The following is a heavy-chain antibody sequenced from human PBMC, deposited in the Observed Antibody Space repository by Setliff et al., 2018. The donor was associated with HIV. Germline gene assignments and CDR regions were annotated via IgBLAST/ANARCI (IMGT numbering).Heavy chain of an antibody. CDR2: INPNNGGT. Sequence: GASVKVSCKALGFLVTGYNVHWVRQAPGHGPEWLGRINPNNGGTNYAQKFQGRVTMSLDTSTSTVYLELKALTSDDTAVYYCVRPRVFDYFDVWGPGTMVTVSS. D-gene: IGHD3-16*01. V-gene: IGHV1-2*06. CDR1: GFLVTGYN. CDR3: VRPRVFDYFDV. J-gene: IGHJ3*01.